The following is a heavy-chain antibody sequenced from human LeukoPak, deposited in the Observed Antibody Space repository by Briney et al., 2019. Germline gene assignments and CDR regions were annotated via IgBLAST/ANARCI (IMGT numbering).Heavy chain of an antibody. CDR2: INWHGTT. CDR3: VKDISYESSGSVFEY. V-gene: IGHV3-43*01. CDR1: GFTFEDYT. D-gene: IGHD3-22*01. Sequence: GGSLRLSCAASGFTFEDYTMHWVRQAPGKTLEWVSLINWHGTTYYTDSVKGRFTISRDNSKNSLYLQMDTLRREDPAFYYCVKDISYESSGSVFEYWGQGALVTVSS. J-gene: IGHJ4*02.